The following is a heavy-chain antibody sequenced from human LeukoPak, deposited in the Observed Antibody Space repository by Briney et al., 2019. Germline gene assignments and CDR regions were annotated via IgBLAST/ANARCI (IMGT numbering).Heavy chain of an antibody. CDR3: ARAKAFGEINY. CDR1: GFTVSSNY. D-gene: IGHD3-10*01. CDR2: IYSGGST. J-gene: IGHJ4*02. Sequence: GESLRLSCAASGFTVSSNYMSWVRQAPGKGLEWVSVIYSGGSTYYADSVKGRFTISRDNSKNTLYLQMNSLRAEDTAVYYCARAKAFGEINYWGQGTLVTVSS. V-gene: IGHV3-66*01.